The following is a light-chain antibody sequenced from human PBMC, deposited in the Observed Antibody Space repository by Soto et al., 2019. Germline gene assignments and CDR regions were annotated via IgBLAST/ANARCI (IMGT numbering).Light chain of an antibody. V-gene: IGLV2-14*01. CDR3: MLWYGGAWV. J-gene: IGLJ3*02. CDR1: SSDVGSYNY. CDR2: DVS. Sequence: QSALTQPASVSGSPGQSITISCTGTSSDVGSYNYVSWYQQYPGKAPKLMIYDVSNRPSGVSYRFSGSKSGNTASLTISGLQAEDEAEYYCMLWYGGAWVFGGGTKLTVL.